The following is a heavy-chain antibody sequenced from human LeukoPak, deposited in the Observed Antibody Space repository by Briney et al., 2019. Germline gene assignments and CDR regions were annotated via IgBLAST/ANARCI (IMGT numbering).Heavy chain of an antibody. D-gene: IGHD5-18*01. Sequence: GGSLRLSCAASGFTLSSYWMHWVRQVPGKGLVWVSRIKSDGSDTRYADSVKGRFTISRDNSKNTLYLQMNSLRAEDTAVYYCARDSARGYSYGWPDYWGQGTLVTVSS. CDR1: GFTLSSYW. CDR2: IKSDGSDT. J-gene: IGHJ4*02. CDR3: ARDSARGYSYGWPDY. V-gene: IGHV3-74*01.